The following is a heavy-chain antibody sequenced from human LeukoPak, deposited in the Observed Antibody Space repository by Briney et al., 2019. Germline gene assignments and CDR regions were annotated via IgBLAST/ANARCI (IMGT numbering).Heavy chain of an antibody. CDR2: IYCSGST. Sequence: SETLSLTCTVSGGSISSYYWSWMRQPPGKGLEWIEYIYCSGSTNYNRSLKGRVTISVDTCKNQFSLKLSSVTAADTAVYYCARHRGYYYESSGYSNHDAFDIWGQGTMVTVSS. CDR1: GGSISSYY. V-gene: IGHV4-59*08. CDR3: ARHRGYYYESSGYSNHDAFDI. J-gene: IGHJ3*02. D-gene: IGHD3-22*01.